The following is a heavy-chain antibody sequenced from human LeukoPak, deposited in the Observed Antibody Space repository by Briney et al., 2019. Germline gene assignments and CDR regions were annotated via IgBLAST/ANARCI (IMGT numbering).Heavy chain of an antibody. CDR3: ARELAYCGGDCYWVPFDY. V-gene: IGHV1-46*01. CDR1: GYSFIDYY. D-gene: IGHD2-21*02. J-gene: IGHJ4*02. Sequence: ASVKVSCKTSGYSFIDYYMHWVRQAPGQGLEWMGIINPSGGSTSYAQKFQGRVTMTRDMSTSTVYMELSSLRSEDTAVYYCARELAYCGGDCYWVPFDYWGQGTLVTVSS. CDR2: INPSGGST.